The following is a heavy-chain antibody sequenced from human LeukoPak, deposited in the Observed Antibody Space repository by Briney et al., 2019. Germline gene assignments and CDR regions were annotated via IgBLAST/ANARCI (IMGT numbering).Heavy chain of an antibody. V-gene: IGHV6-1*01. Sequence: SQTLSLTCAISGDSVSSKSVVWNWIRQSPSRGLEWLGRTYYRSKWYNDYAVSVKSRITINPDTSKNQFSLQLNSVTPEDTAVYYCAGLREVGGYYNWFDPWGQGTLVTVSS. CDR2: TYYRSKWYN. D-gene: IGHD2-2*03. J-gene: IGHJ5*02. CDR1: GDSVSSKSVV. CDR3: AGLREVGGYYNWFDP.